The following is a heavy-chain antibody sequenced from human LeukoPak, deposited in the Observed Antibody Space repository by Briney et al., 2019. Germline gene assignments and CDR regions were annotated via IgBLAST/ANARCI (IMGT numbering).Heavy chain of an antibody. CDR2: ISAYNGNT. CDR1: GYTFTSYG. CDR3: ARCTSCGGIFLAWYYMDV. D-gene: IGHD2-8*02. J-gene: IGHJ6*03. Sequence: ASVKVSCKASGYTFTSYGISWVRQAPGQGLEWMGWISAYNGNTNYAQKLQGRVTMTTDTSTSTAYMELRSLRSDDTAVYYCARCTSCGGIFLAWYYMDVWGKGTTVTVSS. V-gene: IGHV1-18*01.